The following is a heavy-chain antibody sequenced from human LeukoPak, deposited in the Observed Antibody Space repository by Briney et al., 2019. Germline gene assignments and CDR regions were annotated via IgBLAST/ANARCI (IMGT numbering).Heavy chain of an antibody. Sequence: SETLSLTCAVYGGSFSGYYWSWIRQPPGKGLEWIGYIYYSGSTNYNPSLKSRVTISVDTSKNQFSLKLSSVTAADTAVYYCARELGHDSSGYYWFDPWGQGTLVTVSS. CDR1: GGSFSGYY. CDR3: ARELGHDSSGYYWFDP. CDR2: IYYSGST. D-gene: IGHD3-22*01. J-gene: IGHJ5*02. V-gene: IGHV4-59*01.